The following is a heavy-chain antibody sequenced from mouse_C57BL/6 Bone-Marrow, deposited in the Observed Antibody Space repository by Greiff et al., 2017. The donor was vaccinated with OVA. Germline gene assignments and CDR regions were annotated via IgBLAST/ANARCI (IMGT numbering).Heavy chain of an antibody. D-gene: IGHD1-1*01. J-gene: IGHJ2*01. Sequence: EVQLVESGGGLVKPGGSLKLSCAASGFTFSSYAMSWVRQTPEKRLEWVATISDGGSYTYYPDNVKGRFTISRDNAKNNLYLQMSHLTSEDTAMYCCEREGYYGSSYRYVGYRGQGATLTVAS. CDR3: EREGYYGSSYRYVGY. CDR2: ISDGGSYT. V-gene: IGHV5-4*01. CDR1: GFTFSSYA.